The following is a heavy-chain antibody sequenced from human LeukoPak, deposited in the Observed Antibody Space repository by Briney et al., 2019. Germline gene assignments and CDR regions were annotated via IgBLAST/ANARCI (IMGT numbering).Heavy chain of an antibody. CDR2: INPNNGDT. CDR1: GYTFIDYS. Sequence: ASVKVSCKASGYTFIDYSIHWVRQAPGQGLEWMGEINPNNGDTNFAPEFQGRVTMTRDTSITTAFMELSSLRYADTAIYYCATNCSGAACFDYWGQGTLVTVSS. D-gene: IGHD2-15*01. CDR3: ATNCSGAACFDY. V-gene: IGHV1-2*02. J-gene: IGHJ4*02.